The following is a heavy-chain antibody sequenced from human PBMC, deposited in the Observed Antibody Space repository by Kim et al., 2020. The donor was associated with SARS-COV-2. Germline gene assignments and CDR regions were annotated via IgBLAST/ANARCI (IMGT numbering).Heavy chain of an antibody. D-gene: IGHD2-15*01. Sequence: DSVRGRFTSARANANNTLYLQRNSVRAEDTAIYYCAKDYPHFGSVWYYFDYWGQGTLVTVSS. V-gene: IGHV3-33*03. J-gene: IGHJ4*02. CDR3: AKDYPHFGSVWYYFDY.